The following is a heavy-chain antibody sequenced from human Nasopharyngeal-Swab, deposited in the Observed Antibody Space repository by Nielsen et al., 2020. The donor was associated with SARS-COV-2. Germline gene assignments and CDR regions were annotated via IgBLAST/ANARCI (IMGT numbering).Heavy chain of an antibody. Sequence: SETLSLTCTVSGGSVSDTDYFWGWIRQPPVTGLEWIGNIDYRRRTFYNPSLKSRVTISVDTSENQFSLKLSSVTAADTAVYYCASHYCDSSGYYYWFDPWGQGTLVTVSS. J-gene: IGHJ5*02. V-gene: IGHV4-39*01. CDR2: IDYRRRT. D-gene: IGHD3-22*01. CDR1: GGSVSDTDYF. CDR3: ASHYCDSSGYYYWFDP.